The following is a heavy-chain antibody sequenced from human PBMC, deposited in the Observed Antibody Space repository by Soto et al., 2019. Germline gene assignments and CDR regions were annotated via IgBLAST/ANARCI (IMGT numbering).Heavy chain of an antibody. CDR1: GFTFSSYW. CDR2: IKQDGSEK. V-gene: IGHV3-7*01. D-gene: IGHD4-4*01. Sequence: AMRLSCAASGFTFSSYWMSWVRQAPGKGLEWVANIKQDGSEKYYVDSVKGRFTISRDDAKNSLYLQMSSLRAEDTAVYYCARTQIGITNYNKFWGQGTLVTLSS. J-gene: IGHJ4*02. CDR3: ARTQIGITNYNKF.